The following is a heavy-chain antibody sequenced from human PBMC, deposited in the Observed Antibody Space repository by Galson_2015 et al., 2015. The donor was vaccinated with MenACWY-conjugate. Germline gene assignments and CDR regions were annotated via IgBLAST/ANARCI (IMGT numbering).Heavy chain of an antibody. D-gene: IGHD3-10*01. CDR2: ISAYNGNT. CDR3: ARGRWFWELLTYCYYGMDV. CDR1: GYTFTSYG. Sequence: SVKVSCKASGYTFTSYGISWVRQAPGQGLEWMGWISAYNGNTNYAQKLQGRVTMTTDTSTSTAYMELRSLRSDDTAVYYCARGRWFWELLTYCYYGMDVWGQGTTVTVSS. V-gene: IGHV1-18*01. J-gene: IGHJ6*02.